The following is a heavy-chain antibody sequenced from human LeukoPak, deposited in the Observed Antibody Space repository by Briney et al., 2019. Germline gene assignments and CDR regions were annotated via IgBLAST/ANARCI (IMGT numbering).Heavy chain of an antibody. V-gene: IGHV3-30*02. Sequence: GGSLRLSCAASGFTFSNYGMHWVRQAPGKGLEWVAFIRYDGSNQYYADSVKGRFTISRDNSRNTLYMQMNSLRAEDTAVYYCAKDRGDSSGHLYYFHYWGQGTLVTVSS. CDR1: GFTFSNYG. D-gene: IGHD3-22*01. J-gene: IGHJ4*02. CDR2: IRYDGSNQ. CDR3: AKDRGDSSGHLYYFHY.